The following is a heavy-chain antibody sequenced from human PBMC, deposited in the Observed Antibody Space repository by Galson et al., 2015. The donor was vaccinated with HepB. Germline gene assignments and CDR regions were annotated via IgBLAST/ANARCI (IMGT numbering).Heavy chain of an antibody. J-gene: IGHJ3*02. CDR2: ISGSGGST. CDR1: GFTFSSYA. V-gene: IGHV3-23*01. D-gene: IGHD6-13*01. Sequence: SLRLSCAASGFTFSSYAMSWVRQAPGKGLEWVSAISGSGGSTYYADSVKGRFTISRDNSKNTLYLQMNSLRAEDTAVYYCARRKGRWYGTDAFDIWGQGTMVTVSS. CDR3: ARRKGRWYGTDAFDI.